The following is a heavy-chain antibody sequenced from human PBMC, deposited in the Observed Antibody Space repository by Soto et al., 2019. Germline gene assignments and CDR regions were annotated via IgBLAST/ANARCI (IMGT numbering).Heavy chain of an antibody. CDR3: ARGEHYYYYGMDV. Sequence: GGSLRLSCAASGFTFSSYGMHWVRQAPGKGLEWVAVIWYDGSNKYYADSVKGRSTISRDNSKNTLYLQMNSLRAEDTALYYCARGEHYYYYGMDVWGQGTKVTVSS. J-gene: IGHJ6*02. V-gene: IGHV3-33*01. CDR2: IWYDGSNK. CDR1: GFTFSSYG.